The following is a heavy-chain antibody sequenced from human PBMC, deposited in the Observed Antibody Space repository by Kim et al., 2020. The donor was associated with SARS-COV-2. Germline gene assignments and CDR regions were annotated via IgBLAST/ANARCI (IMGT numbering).Heavy chain of an antibody. Sequence: TYYNPSLKSRVTTSVDTSKNQFSLKLSSVTAADTAVYYCARVMVRGVIPNWGQGTLVTVSS. D-gene: IGHD3-10*01. CDR3: ARVMVRGVIPN. CDR2: T. J-gene: IGHJ4*02. V-gene: IGHV4-39*07.